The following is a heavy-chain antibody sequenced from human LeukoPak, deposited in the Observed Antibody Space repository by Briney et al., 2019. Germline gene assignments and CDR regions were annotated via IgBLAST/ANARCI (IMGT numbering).Heavy chain of an antibody. CDR3: ARVGQPTDFVVVPAARSDLGMFDY. Sequence: ASVKVSCKTSGYTFTGYYMHWVRQAPGQGLEWMGWINPSSGDTKSAQKFQGRVTLTRDTSISTAYMELTSLRADDTALYYCARVGQPTDFVVVPAARSDLGMFDYWGQGSLVTVSS. D-gene: IGHD2-2*01. V-gene: IGHV1-2*02. CDR1: GYTFTGYY. J-gene: IGHJ4*02. CDR2: INPSSGDT.